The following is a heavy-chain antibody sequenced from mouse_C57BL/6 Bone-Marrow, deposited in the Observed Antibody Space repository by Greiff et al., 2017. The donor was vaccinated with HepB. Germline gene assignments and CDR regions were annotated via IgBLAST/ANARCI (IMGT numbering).Heavy chain of an antibody. CDR3: ARYRYSNFDY. D-gene: IGHD2-5*01. V-gene: IGHV7-3*01. Sequence: EVKLQESGGGLVQPGGSLSLSCAASGFTFTDYYMSWVRQPPGKALEWLGFIRNKATGYTTEYSASVKGRFTISRDNSQSILYLQMNALRAEDSATYYCARYRYSNFDYWGQGTTLTVSS. J-gene: IGHJ2*01. CDR2: IRNKATGYTT. CDR1: GFTFTDYY.